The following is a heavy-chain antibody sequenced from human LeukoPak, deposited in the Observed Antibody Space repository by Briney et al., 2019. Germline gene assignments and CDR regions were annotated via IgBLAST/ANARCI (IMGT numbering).Heavy chain of an antibody. V-gene: IGHV3-30*04. D-gene: IGHD5-12*01. Sequence: PGGSLRLSCAASGFTFNTYAMHWVRQAPGKGLEWVAVISFDGRNKYYTDSVEGRFTISRDNSKNTLYLQMNSLREDDTAMYYCARRPLPSTLATVQLDYWGQGILVTVSP. CDR2: ISFDGRNK. CDR3: ARRPLPSTLATVQLDY. J-gene: IGHJ4*02. CDR1: GFTFNTYA.